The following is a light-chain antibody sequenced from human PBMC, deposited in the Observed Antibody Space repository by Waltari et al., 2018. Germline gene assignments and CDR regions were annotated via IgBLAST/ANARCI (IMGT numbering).Light chain of an antibody. Sequence: DIQMTQSPSTLSASVGDRVTIPCRASQSILTWFAWYQQQPGKAPKVLIYKASTLAGGVPSRFSGSGSGTEFTLTISSLQPDEFATYYCHQYNSYCPGLTFGGGTKVEIK. CDR2: KAS. CDR1: QSILTW. CDR3: HQYNSYCPGLT. J-gene: IGKJ4*01. V-gene: IGKV1-5*03.